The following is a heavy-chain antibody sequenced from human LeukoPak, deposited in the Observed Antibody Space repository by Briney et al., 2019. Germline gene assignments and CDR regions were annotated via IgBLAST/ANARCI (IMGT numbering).Heavy chain of an antibody. Sequence: GGSLRLSCAASGFTFSDYYMSWIRQAPGKGLEWVSYISSSGSTIYYADSVKGRFTISRDNAKNSLYLQMNSLRAEDTAVYYCARDRTYYDFWSGYWEDYWGQGTLVTVSS. CDR2: ISSSGSTI. CDR3: ARDRTYYDFWSGYWEDY. CDR1: GFTFSDYY. J-gene: IGHJ4*02. D-gene: IGHD3-3*01. V-gene: IGHV3-11*01.